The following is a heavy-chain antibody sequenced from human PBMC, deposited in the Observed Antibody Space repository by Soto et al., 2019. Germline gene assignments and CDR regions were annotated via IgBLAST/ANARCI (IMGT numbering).Heavy chain of an antibody. J-gene: IGHJ6*02. D-gene: IGHD1-1*01. Sequence: ASVKVSCKASGYTFTSYGISWVRQAPGQGLEWMGWISAYNGNTNYAQKLQGRVTMTTDTSTSTAYMELRSLRSEDTAVYYCATDIENWNYVYGMDVWGQGTTVTVSS. CDR3: ATDIENWNYVYGMDV. CDR1: GYTFTSYG. V-gene: IGHV1-18*01. CDR2: ISAYNGNT.